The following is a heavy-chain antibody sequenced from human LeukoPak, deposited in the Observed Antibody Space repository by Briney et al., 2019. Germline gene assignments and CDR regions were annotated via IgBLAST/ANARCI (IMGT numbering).Heavy chain of an antibody. V-gene: IGHV3-9*01. CDR1: GFTFDDYA. J-gene: IGHJ4*02. Sequence: GGSLRLSCAASGFTFDDYAMHWVRQAPGKGLEWVSGISWNSDTIGYADSVKGRFTISRDNAKNSLYLQMNSLRTEDTALYYCAKGKWYSGTYHFDYWGQGTLVTVSS. CDR3: AKGKWYSGTYHFDY. CDR2: ISWNSDTI. D-gene: IGHD1-26*01.